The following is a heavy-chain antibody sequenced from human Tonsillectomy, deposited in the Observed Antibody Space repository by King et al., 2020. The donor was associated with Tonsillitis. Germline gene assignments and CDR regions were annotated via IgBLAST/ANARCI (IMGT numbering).Heavy chain of an antibody. Sequence: QLQLQESGPGLVKPSETLSLTCTVSGGSISSYYWSWIRQPPGKGLEWIGYIYYSGSTNYNPSLKSRVTISVDTSKNHFSLKLSSVTAADTAVYYCARSAGFYDGNGYTDYYYYMDVWGKGTTVTVSS. D-gene: IGHD3-22*01. CDR1: GGSISSYY. V-gene: IGHV4-59*01. J-gene: IGHJ6*03. CDR3: ARSAGFYDGNGYTDYYYYMDV. CDR2: IYYSGST.